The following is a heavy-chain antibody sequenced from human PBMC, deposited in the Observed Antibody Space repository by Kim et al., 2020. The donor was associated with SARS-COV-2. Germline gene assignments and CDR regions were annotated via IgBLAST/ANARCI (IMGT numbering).Heavy chain of an antibody. CDR1: GFTFNNYA. Sequence: GGSLRLSCAASGFTFNNYAMSWVRQAPGKGLEWVSVTSSSSDSTYYADSVKGRFTNSRDNSNNTLYLQMDSLRADDTAIYYCAKGRSGTINSCYNYWGQGTLVTVSS. V-gene: IGHV3-23*01. CDR3: AKGRSGTINSCYNY. D-gene: IGHD2-2*01. CDR2: TSSSSDST. J-gene: IGHJ4*02.